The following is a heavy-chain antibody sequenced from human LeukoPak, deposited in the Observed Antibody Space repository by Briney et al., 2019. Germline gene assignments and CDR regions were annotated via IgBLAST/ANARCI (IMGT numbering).Heavy chain of an antibody. CDR3: ARNDLGSMADDY. Sequence: SVKVSCKASGGTFSSYAISWVRQAPGQGLEWMGRIIPIFGTANYAQEFQGRVTITTDESTSTAYMELSSLRSEDTAVYYCARNDLGSMADDYWGQGTLVTVSS. V-gene: IGHV1-69*05. CDR1: GGTFSSYA. CDR2: IIPIFGTA. D-gene: IGHD1-1*01. J-gene: IGHJ4*02.